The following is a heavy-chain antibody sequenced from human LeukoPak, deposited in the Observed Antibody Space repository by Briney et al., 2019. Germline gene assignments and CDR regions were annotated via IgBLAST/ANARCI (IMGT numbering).Heavy chain of an antibody. J-gene: IGHJ4*02. CDR2: IIPIFGTA. Sequence: SVKVSCKASGGTFSSYAISWMRQAPGQGLEWMGGIIPIFGTANYAQKFQGRVTITTDESTSTAYMELSSLRSEDTAVYYCALSGYYDSSLGDFDYWGQGTLVTVSS. CDR1: GGTFSSYA. D-gene: IGHD3-22*01. CDR3: ALSGYYDSSLGDFDY. V-gene: IGHV1-69*05.